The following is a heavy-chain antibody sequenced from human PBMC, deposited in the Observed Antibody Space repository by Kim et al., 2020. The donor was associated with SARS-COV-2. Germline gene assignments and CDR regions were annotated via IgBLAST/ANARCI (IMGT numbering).Heavy chain of an antibody. Sequence: GGSLRLSCAASGFTFSSYSMSWVRQAPGKGLEWVANIKQDGSEKYYVDSVKGRFTISRDNAKNSLYLQMNSLRAEDTAVYYCARDLVEYDSSGYYLDYWGQGTLVTVSS. CDR3: ARDLVEYDSSGYYLDY. CDR1: GFTFSSYS. V-gene: IGHV3-7*03. D-gene: IGHD3-22*01. J-gene: IGHJ4*02. CDR2: IKQDGSEK.